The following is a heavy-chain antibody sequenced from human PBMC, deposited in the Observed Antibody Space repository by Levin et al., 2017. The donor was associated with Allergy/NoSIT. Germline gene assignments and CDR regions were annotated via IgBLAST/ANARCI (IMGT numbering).Heavy chain of an antibody. J-gene: IGHJ4*02. CDR1: GGSFSGYY. Sequence: SETLSLTCAVYGGSFSGYYWSWIRQPPGKGLEWIGEINHSGSTNYNPSLKSRVTISVDTFKNQFSLKLSSVTAADTAVYYCARTGKNYYDSSGAGDYFDYWGQGTLVTVSS. CDR2: INHSGST. D-gene: IGHD3-22*01. CDR3: ARTGKNYYDSSGAGDYFDY. V-gene: IGHV4-34*01.